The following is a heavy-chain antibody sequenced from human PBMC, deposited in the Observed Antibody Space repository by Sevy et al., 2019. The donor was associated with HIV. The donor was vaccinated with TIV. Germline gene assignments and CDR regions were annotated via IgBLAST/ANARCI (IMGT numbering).Heavy chain of an antibody. CDR1: GGSISSRSSY. V-gene: IGHV4-39*01. D-gene: IGHD3-10*01. CDR2: IYYSGST. J-gene: IGHJ5*02. Sequence: SETLSLTCTVSGGSISSRSSYRGWIRQPPGKGLEWIGSIYYSGSTYSNPSLKSRLTMSVDTSKNQFSLKLSSVTAADTAVYYCASTRDYYGSGSSFSHWFDPWGQGILVTVSS. CDR3: ASTRDYYGSGSSFSHWFDP.